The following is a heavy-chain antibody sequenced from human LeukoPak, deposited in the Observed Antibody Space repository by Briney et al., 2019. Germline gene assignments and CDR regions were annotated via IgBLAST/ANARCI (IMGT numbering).Heavy chain of an antibody. V-gene: IGHV4-39*01. CDR1: AASISSSRYY. D-gene: IGHD6-19*01. CDR3: ARHQENSSGWYGNFDY. CDR2: IYYSGST. J-gene: IGHJ4*02. Sequence: SETLSLTCTVSAASISSSRYYWGWIRHPPWNGLEWTGRIYYSGSTYYNPSLKSRVTISVDTSKNQFSLKLSSVTAADTAVYYCARHQENSSGWYGNFDYWGQGTLVIVSS.